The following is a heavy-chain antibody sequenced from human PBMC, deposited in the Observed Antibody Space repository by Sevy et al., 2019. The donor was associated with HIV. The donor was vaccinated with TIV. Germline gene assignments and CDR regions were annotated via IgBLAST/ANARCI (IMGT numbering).Heavy chain of an antibody. CDR1: GYSITSGYL. Sequence: SETLSLTCAVSGYSITSGYLWGWIRQPPGKGLEWIGSAFHSGSTYYNPSLNSRVIISVDTSKNQFFLKLNSVTAADTAVYYCARHSHGSGTYYVPFDSWGQGTLVTVSS. D-gene: IGHD3-10*01. CDR2: AFHSGST. V-gene: IGHV4-38-2*01. J-gene: IGHJ4*02. CDR3: ARHSHGSGTYYVPFDS.